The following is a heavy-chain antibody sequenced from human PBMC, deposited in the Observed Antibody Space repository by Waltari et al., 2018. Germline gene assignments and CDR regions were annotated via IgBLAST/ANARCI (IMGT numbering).Heavy chain of an antibody. CDR3: TTYDSSGYCQAFDI. J-gene: IGHJ3*02. V-gene: IGHV3-15*01. CDR1: GFTFSNAW. Sequence: EVQLVESGGGLVKPGGSLRLSCAASGFTFSNAWMSWVRQAPGKGLEWVGRIKSKTDGWTTDYAAPVKGRFTISRDDSKNTLYLQMNSLKTEDTAVYYCTTYDSSGYCQAFDIWGQGTMVTVSS. D-gene: IGHD3-22*01. CDR2: IKSKTDGWTT.